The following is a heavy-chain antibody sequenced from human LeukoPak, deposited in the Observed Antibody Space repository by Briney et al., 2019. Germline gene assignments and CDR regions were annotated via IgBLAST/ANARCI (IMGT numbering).Heavy chain of an antibody. V-gene: IGHV3-53*01. CDR2: IYSGGST. J-gene: IGHJ6*02. D-gene: IGHD3-10*01. CDR3: ARDNFIGSSSYYYYGMDV. Sequence: GGSLRLSCVASGFTVSSNYMSWVRQAPGKGLEWVSVIYSGGSTYYADSVKGRFTISRDNSKNTLYLQMNSLRAEDTAVYYCARDNFIGSSSYYYYGMDVWGQGTTVTVSS. CDR1: GFTVSSNY.